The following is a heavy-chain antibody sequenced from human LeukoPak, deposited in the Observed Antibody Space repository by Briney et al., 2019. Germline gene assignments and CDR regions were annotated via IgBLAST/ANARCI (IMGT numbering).Heavy chain of an antibody. CDR3: AKAPRKFRGIIITPLYYFDY. CDR2: ISGSAENT. Sequence: GGSLRLSCAASGVIFSSYAMSWVRQAPGKGLEWVSTISGSAENTYYADSVKGRFIISRDNSKNTLYLQMNSLRAEDTAIYFCAKAPRKFRGIIITPLYYFDYWGQGALVTVSS. D-gene: IGHD3-10*01. CDR1: GVIFSSYA. J-gene: IGHJ4*02. V-gene: IGHV3-23*01.